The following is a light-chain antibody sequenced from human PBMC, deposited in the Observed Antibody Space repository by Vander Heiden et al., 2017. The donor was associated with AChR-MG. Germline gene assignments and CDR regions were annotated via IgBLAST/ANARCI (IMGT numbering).Light chain of an antibody. CDR2: ELF. CDR1: SSDIGNDNL. Sequence: QAALTQPASVSGSPGQAITISCTGTSSDIGNDNLVSWYQQHPGRAPKLMIYELFTRPSGVSTRFSASKSRNTASLTISGLKADDEADYYCCSYGGSSTLEVFGTGTAVTVL. J-gene: IGLJ1*01. CDR3: CSYGGSSTLEV. V-gene: IGLV2-23*02.